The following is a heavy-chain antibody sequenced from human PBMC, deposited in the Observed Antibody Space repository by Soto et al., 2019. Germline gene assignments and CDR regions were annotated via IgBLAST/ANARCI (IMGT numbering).Heavy chain of an antibody. J-gene: IGHJ4*02. Sequence: QLQLHESGPGLVKPSETLSLTCAVSGDSMSSSDYYWGWIRQPPGKGLEWIGSIYYSGSTYYNPSLQSGVAISVHPSKNQFSLKLKSVTAADTAIYYCARRTVNIRTFYSGLKTHCFDYWGQGAPVTVSS. V-gene: IGHV4-39*01. CDR3: ARRTVNIRTFYSGLKTHCFDY. CDR2: IYYSGST. CDR1: GDSMSSSDYY. D-gene: IGHD6-19*01.